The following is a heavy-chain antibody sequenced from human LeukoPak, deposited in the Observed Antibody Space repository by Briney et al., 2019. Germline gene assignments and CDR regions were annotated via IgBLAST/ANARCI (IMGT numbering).Heavy chain of an antibody. J-gene: IGHJ4*02. CDR1: GFTFRSYG. V-gene: IGHV3-30*18. CDR2: ISYDGSNK. CDR3: AKDMEEWLHLPRGGDY. Sequence: PGGSLRLSCAASGFTFRSYGMHWVRQAPGKGLEWVAVISYDGSNKYYADSVKGRFTISRDNSKNTLYLQMNSLRAEDTAVYYCAKDMEEWLHLPRGGDYWGQGTLVTVSS. D-gene: IGHD5-24*01.